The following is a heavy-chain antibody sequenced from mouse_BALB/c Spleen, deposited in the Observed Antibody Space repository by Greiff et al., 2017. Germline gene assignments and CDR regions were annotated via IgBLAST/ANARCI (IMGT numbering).Heavy chain of an antibody. D-gene: IGHD2-3*01. CDR2: IWAGGST. CDR3: ARDRDDGYPFAY. Sequence: QVHVKQSGPGLVAPSQSLSITCTVSGFSLTSYGVHWVRQPPGKGLEWLGVIWAGGSTNYNSALMSRLSISKDNSKSQVFLKMNSLQTDDTAMYYCARDRDDGYPFAYWGQGTLVTVSA. CDR1: GFSLTSYG. J-gene: IGHJ3*01. V-gene: IGHV2-9*02.